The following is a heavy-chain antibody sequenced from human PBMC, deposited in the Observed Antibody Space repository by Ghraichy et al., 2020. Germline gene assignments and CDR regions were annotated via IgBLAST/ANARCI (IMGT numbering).Heavy chain of an antibody. D-gene: IGHD2-15*01. Sequence: SETPSLTCTVSGGSISSSNYYWGWIRQPPGKGLEWIGNIYFSGNTYYNPSLKSRVTISVDTSKNQFSLRLSSVTAADTAVYYCARHVAGYCSGGSCYLPYYFDYWGQGTLVTVSS. V-gene: IGHV4-39*01. J-gene: IGHJ4*02. CDR3: ARHVAGYCSGGSCYLPYYFDY. CDR2: IYFSGNT. CDR1: GGSISSSNYY.